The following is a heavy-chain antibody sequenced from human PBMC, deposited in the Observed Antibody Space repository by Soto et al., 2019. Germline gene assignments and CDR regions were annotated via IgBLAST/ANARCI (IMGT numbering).Heavy chain of an antibody. Sequence: SETLSLACTVSGGSVSSSSYYWGWVRQPPGKGLEWIGSVYYSGSTYYNPSLESRVTISVDKSKNHFSLKLMSLSAADTAVYYCGRLEGLATISYYFDYWGQGALVTVSS. V-gene: IGHV4-39*02. D-gene: IGHD3-9*01. CDR3: GRLEGLATISYYFDY. CDR2: VYYSGST. J-gene: IGHJ4*02. CDR1: GGSVSSSSYY.